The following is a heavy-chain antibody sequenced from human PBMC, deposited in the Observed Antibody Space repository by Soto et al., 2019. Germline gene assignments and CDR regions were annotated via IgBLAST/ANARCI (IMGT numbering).Heavy chain of an antibody. J-gene: IGHJ1*01. V-gene: IGHV4-59*01. CDR1: GGSISSYY. CDR3: ARGDGLEALFQH. CDR2: IYYSGST. Sequence: SETLSLTCTVSGGSISSYYWSWIRQPPGKGLEWIGYIYYSGSTNYNPSLKSRVTISVDTSKNQFSLKLSSVTAADTAVYYYARGDGLEALFQHWGQGTLVTVSS.